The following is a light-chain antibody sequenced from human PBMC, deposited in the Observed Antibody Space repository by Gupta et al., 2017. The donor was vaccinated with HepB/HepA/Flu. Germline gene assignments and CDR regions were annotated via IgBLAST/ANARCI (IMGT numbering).Light chain of an antibody. V-gene: IGKV3-20*01. CDR3: QQYRTSPWT. CDR2: GAS. J-gene: IGKJ1*01. Sequence: ETVLTQPSPTPPSVSPEKATPPCCGARRIISSDLAWYQQKPGQAPRLLIYGASTRAAGIPDRFSGSGSGREFSLTISRLEPEDFAVYFCQQYRTSPWTFGQGTKVEI. CDR1: RRIISSD.